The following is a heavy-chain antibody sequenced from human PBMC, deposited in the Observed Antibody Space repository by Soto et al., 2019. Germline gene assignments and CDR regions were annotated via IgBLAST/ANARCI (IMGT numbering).Heavy chain of an antibody. J-gene: IGHJ6*02. CDR2: IYYSGST. D-gene: IGHD1-26*01. CDR3: ARLVGATPPYNYYYYGMDV. V-gene: IGHV4-39*01. CDR1: GGSISSSSYY. Sequence: ETLSLTCTVSGGSISSSSYYWGWIRQPPGKGLEWIGSIYYSGSTYYNPSLKSRVTISVDTSKNQFSLKLSSVTAADTAVYYCARLVGATPPYNYYYYGMDVWGQGTTVTVSS.